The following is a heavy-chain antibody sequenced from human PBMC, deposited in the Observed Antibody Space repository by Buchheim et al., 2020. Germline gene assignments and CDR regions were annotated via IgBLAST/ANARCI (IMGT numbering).Heavy chain of an antibody. D-gene: IGHD2-15*01. Sequence: QVQLVESGGGVVQPGRSLRLSCAGSGFTFSDNAMHWVRQAPGKGLEWVATISYDESDKYYADSVRGRFTISRDNSKNTLFLEMDSLRTEDTAVYYCARELCFSSCYYFANWGQGTL. J-gene: IGHJ4*02. CDR2: ISYDESDK. CDR3: ARELCFSSCYYFAN. V-gene: IGHV3-30*04. CDR1: GFTFSDNA.